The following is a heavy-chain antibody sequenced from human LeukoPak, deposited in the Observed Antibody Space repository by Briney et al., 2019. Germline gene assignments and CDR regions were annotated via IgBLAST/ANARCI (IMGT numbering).Heavy chain of an antibody. CDR3: ARVDSSGYFGMGSFDS. D-gene: IGHD3-22*01. J-gene: IGHJ4*02. CDR1: GGSINSDY. V-gene: IGHV4-59*01. CDR2: IYYSGST. Sequence: SETLSLTCTVSGGSINSDYWSWIRQPPGKGLEWIGYIYYSGSTTYNPSLKSRVTISVDTSKNQFSLKLSSVTAADTAVYYCARVDSSGYFGMGSFDSWGQGTLVTVSS.